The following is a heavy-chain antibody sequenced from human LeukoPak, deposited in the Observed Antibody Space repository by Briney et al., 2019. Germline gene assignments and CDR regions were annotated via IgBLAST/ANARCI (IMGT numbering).Heavy chain of an antibody. D-gene: IGHD1-26*01. CDR3: ARDREAFDY. V-gene: IGHV4-38-2*02. J-gene: IGHJ4*02. Sequence: PSETLSLTCTVSGYSISSGYYWGWIRQPPGKGLEWIGSIYHSGSTYYNPSLKSRVTISVDTSKNQFSLKLSSVTAADTAVYYCARDREAFDYWGQGTLVTVSS. CDR2: IYHSGST. CDR1: GYSISSGYY.